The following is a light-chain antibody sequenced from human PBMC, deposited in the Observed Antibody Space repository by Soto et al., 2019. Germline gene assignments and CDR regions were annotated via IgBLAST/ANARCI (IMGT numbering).Light chain of an antibody. V-gene: IGKV1-5*01. CDR1: QSISTW. Sequence: IQLTQSPSSLSASVGDGVTITCRASQSISTWLAWYQQKPGKAPKLLIYAASTLQSGVPSRFSGSGSGTDFTLTISCLQSEDFATYYCQQYYSYRTFGQGTKVDI. J-gene: IGKJ1*01. CDR3: QQYYSYRT. CDR2: AAS.